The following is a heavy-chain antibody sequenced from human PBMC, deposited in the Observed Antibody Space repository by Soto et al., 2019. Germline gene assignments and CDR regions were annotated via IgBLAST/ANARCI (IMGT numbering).Heavy chain of an antibody. D-gene: IGHD3-22*01. V-gene: IGHV1-69*13. CDR2: IIPIFGTA. CDR1: GGTFSSYA. Sequence: SVKVSCKASGGTFSSYAISWVRQAPGQGLEWMGGIIPIFGTANYAQKFQGRVTITADESTSTAYMELRSLRSDDTAVYYCARVGLSNHYDSSGFSAFDIWGQGTMVTVSS. CDR3: ARVGLSNHYDSSGFSAFDI. J-gene: IGHJ3*02.